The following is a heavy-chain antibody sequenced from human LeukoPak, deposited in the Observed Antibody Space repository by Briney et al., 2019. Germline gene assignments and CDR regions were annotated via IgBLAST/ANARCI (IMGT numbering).Heavy chain of an antibody. CDR3: ARSPLNIDTGMDPDYYFDY. J-gene: IGHJ4*02. CDR2: IYPDDSDT. D-gene: IGHD5-18*01. CDR1: GYSFTSYW. V-gene: IGHV5-51*01. Sequence: GESLKISCKGSGYSFTSYWIGWVRQMPGKGLEWMAIIYPDDSDTRFGPSFQGQVTISADKSISTAYLQWSSLKASDTAMYYCARSPLNIDTGMDPDYYFDYWGQGTLVTVSS.